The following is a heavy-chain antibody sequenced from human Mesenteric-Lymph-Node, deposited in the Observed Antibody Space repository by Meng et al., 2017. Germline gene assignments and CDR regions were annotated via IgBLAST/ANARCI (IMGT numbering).Heavy chain of an antibody. J-gene: IGHJ4*02. CDR2: ITSNGDST. D-gene: IGHD5-12*01. V-gene: IGHV3-23*01. CDR1: GLTFRNYA. Sequence: EVQLLQSGGDGVQPGGSLRLSWAVSGLTFRNYAMSWLRQAPGKGLEWVSGITSNGDSTYYIDSVKGRFTISRDNFKNTLYLQMNSLRAEDTAIYYCAKEWIEIGHPHFDHWGQGSLVTVSS. CDR3: AKEWIEIGHPHFDH.